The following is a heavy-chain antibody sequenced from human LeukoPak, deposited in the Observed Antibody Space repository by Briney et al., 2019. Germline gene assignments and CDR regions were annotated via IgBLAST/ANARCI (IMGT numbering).Heavy chain of an antibody. V-gene: IGHV3-66*01. Sequence: GGSLRLSCVVSRFTVSSNYMSWVRQAPGKGLEWVSVIYSGGSTYYADSVKGRFTISRDNAKNSLSLQMNSLRDEDTAVYYCATWIVDGSLFDFWGQGTLVTVSS. D-gene: IGHD6-19*01. CDR3: ATWIVDGSLFDF. J-gene: IGHJ4*02. CDR1: RFTVSSNY. CDR2: IYSGGST.